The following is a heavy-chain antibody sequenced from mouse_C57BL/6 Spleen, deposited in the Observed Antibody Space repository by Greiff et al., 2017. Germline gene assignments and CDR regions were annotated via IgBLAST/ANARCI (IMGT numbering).Heavy chain of an antibody. D-gene: IGHD5-5*01. V-gene: IGHV1-59*01. CDR3: ARELRLPQGWYFDV. CDR2: IDPSDSYT. CDR1: GYTFTSYW. Sequence: QVQLQQPGAELVRPGTSVKLSCKASGYTFTSYWMHWVKQRPGQGLEWIGVIDPSDSYTNYNQKFKGKATLTVDTSSSTAYMQLSSLTSEDSAVXYCARELRLPQGWYFDVWGTGTTVTVSS. J-gene: IGHJ1*03.